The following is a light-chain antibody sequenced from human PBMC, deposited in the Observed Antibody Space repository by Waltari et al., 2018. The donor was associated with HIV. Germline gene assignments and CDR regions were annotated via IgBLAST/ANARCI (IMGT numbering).Light chain of an antibody. CDR1: SSDIGGYHY. Sequence: QSALTQPPSASGSPGQSVTISCTGTSSDIGGYHYVSWYQPHPGKAPKLIMTEVTKRPSGVPDRFSGSKSGNTASLTVSGLQAEDEAHYYCSSYAPTNNFYVLFGGGTALTVL. V-gene: IGLV2-8*01. J-gene: IGLJ2*01. CDR3: SSYAPTNNFYVL. CDR2: EVT.